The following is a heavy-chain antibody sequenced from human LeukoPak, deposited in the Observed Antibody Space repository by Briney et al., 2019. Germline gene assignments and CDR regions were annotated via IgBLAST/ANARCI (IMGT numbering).Heavy chain of an antibody. D-gene: IGHD2-21*01. V-gene: IGHV3-23*01. CDR3: AKDQIVVVIATFSY. CDR1: GFTFSSYA. J-gene: IGHJ4*02. CDR2: ISGSGGST. Sequence: GGSLRLSCAASGFTFSSYAMSWVRQAPGKGLGWVSAISGSGGSTYYADSVKGRFTISRDNSKNTLYLQMNSLRAEDTAVYYCAKDQIVVVIATFSYWGQGTLVTVSS.